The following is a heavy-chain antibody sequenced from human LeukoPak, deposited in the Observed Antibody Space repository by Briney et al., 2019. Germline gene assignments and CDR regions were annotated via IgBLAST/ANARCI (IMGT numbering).Heavy chain of an antibody. D-gene: IGHD1-26*01. CDR3: ARDWYKGSYYVEHAFDI. Sequence: SETLSLTCTVSGYSISSGYYWGWIRPPPGKGLEWIGIIYHSGSTYYNPSLKSRVTISVDTSKNQFSLKLSSVTAADTAVYYCARDWYKGSYYVEHAFDIWGQGTMVTVSS. V-gene: IGHV4-38-2*02. CDR1: GYSISSGYY. J-gene: IGHJ3*02. CDR2: IYHSGST.